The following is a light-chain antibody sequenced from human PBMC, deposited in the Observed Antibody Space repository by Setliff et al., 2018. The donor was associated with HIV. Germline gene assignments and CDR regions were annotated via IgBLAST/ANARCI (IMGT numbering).Light chain of an antibody. CDR3: GTWDSSLSAGV. CDR1: SSNIGNSY. Sequence: QSVLTQPLSVSAAPGQKVTISCSGSSSNIGNSYVSWYQQLPGTAPKLLIYDNNKRPSGIPDRFSGSKSGTSATLGITGLQTGDEADYYCGTWDSSLSAGVFGGGTK. J-gene: IGLJ2*01. V-gene: IGLV1-51*01. CDR2: DNN.